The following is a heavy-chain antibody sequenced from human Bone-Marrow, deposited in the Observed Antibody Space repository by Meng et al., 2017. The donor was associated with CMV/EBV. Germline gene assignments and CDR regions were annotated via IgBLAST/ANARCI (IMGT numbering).Heavy chain of an antibody. CDR1: GFTFDDYP. V-gene: IGHV3-49*04. J-gene: IGHJ4*02. CDR2: IRTKAYDGTT. CDR3: IRGGFLEWLSLTFDS. D-gene: IGHD3-3*01. Sequence: GESLKISCAASGFTFDDYPIPWVRQAPGKGLEWLSFIRTKAYDGTTEYAPSVKGRFTISRDDSRSVAYLQMNSLKTEDTAVYFFIRGGFLEWLSLTFDSWGQGTQVTVSS.